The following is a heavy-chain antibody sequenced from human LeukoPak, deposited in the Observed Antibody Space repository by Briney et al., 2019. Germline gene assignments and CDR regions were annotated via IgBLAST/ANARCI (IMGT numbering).Heavy chain of an antibody. Sequence: SETLSLTCSVSGGSINSGSYYWSWIRQPAGKGLEWIGRIYTSGSTYYNPSLKSRVTISVDTSKNQFSLKLSSVTAADTAVYYCARDIQLYHLGAFDIWGQGTMVTVSS. CDR2: IYTSGST. V-gene: IGHV4-61*02. D-gene: IGHD1-1*01. CDR1: GGSINSGSYY. J-gene: IGHJ3*02. CDR3: ARDIQLYHLGAFDI.